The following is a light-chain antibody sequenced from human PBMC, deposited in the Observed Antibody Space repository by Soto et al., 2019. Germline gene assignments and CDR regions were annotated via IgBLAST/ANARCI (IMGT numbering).Light chain of an antibody. Sequence: QAVVTQPSSVSGTPGQGVTISCSGSISNIGNNYVYWFQQLLGTAPKVLSNRNDQRPSGVPDRFSGSKSGTSASLAISGLRSEDEADYYCAAWDDTVRSYVFGTGTKLTVL. CDR1: ISNIGNNY. V-gene: IGLV1-47*01. CDR2: RND. J-gene: IGLJ1*01. CDR3: AAWDDTVRSYV.